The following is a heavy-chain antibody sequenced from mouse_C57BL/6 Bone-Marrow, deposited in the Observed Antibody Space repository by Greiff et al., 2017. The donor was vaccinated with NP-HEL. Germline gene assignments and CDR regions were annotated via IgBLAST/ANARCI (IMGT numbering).Heavy chain of an antibody. J-gene: IGHJ2*01. CDR3: AREGPYYYGSSPNY. Sequence: VQLQQSGAELVKPGASVKMSCKASGYTFTSYWITWVKQRPGQGLEWIGDIYPGSGSTNYNEKFKSKATLTVDTSSSTAYMQLSSLTSEDSAVYYCAREGPYYYGSSPNYWGQGTTLTVSS. D-gene: IGHD1-1*01. V-gene: IGHV1-55*01. CDR1: GYTFTSYW. CDR2: IYPGSGST.